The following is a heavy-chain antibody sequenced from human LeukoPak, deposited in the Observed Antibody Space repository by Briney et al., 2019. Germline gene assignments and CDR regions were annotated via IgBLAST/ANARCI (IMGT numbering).Heavy chain of an antibody. D-gene: IGHD6-13*01. V-gene: IGHV3-21*01. CDR1: GFTFSSYS. Sequence: PGGSLRLSCAASGFTFSSYSMNWVRQAPGKGLEWVSSISSSSSYIYYADSVKGRFTISRDNAKNSLYLQMNSLRAEDTAVYYCARDPAAAAHPEGMDVWGQGTTVTVSS. CDR3: ARDPAAAAHPEGMDV. J-gene: IGHJ6*02. CDR2: ISSSSSYI.